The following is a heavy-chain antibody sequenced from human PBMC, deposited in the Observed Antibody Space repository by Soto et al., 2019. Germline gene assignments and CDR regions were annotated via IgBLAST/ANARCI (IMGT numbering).Heavy chain of an antibody. Sequence: EVQLLESGGGLVQPGGSLRLSCAASGFSFNNYAMSWVRQAPGKGLEWVSDISGNGDRTYYADSVKGRFTISRDSSKSTLYLQMNSLRAEDTAVYYCAKEFDYDSSGYFYYYCMDVWGQGTTVTVSS. J-gene: IGHJ6*02. V-gene: IGHV3-23*01. D-gene: IGHD3-22*01. CDR1: GFSFNNYA. CDR2: ISGNGDRT. CDR3: AKEFDYDSSGYFYYYCMDV.